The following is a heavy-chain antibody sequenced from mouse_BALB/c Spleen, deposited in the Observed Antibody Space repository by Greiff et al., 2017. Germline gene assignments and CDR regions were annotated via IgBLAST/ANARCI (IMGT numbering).Heavy chain of an antibody. CDR1: GYTFTSYW. Sequence: QVQLKESGAELAKPGASVKMSCKASGYTFTSYWMHWVKQRPGQGLEWIGYINPSTGYTEYNQKFKDKATLTADKSSSTAYMQLSSLTSEDSAVYYCARNYGDGYWGQGTTLTVSS. D-gene: IGHD1-2*01. V-gene: IGHV1-7*01. CDR3: ARNYGDGY. CDR2: INPSTGYT. J-gene: IGHJ2*01.